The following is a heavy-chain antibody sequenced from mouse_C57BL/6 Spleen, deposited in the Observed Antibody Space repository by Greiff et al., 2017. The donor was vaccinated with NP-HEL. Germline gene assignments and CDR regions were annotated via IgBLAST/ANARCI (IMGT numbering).Heavy chain of an antibody. D-gene: IGHD1-1*01. CDR3: ARAGTTVVALYYYAMDY. CDR2: INPSNGGT. J-gene: IGHJ4*01. Sequence: VQLQQPGTELVKPGASVKLSCKASGYTFTSYWMHWVKQRPGQGLEWIGNINPSNGGTNYNEKFKSKATLTVDKSSSTAYMQLSSLTSEDSAVYYCARAGTTVVALYYYAMDYWGQGTSVTVSS. V-gene: IGHV1-53*01. CDR1: GYTFTSYW.